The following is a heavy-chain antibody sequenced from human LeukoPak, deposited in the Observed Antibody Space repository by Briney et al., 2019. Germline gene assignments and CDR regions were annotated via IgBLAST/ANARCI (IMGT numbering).Heavy chain of an antibody. D-gene: IGHD3-22*01. CDR3: ARDRMYYYDSSGLSFDY. J-gene: IGHJ4*02. Sequence: GASVKVSCKASGYTFTSYGISWVRQAPGQGLEWVGWISAYNGNTNYAQKLQGRVTMTTDTSTSTAYMELRSLRSDDTAVYYCARDRMYYYDSSGLSFDYWGQGTLVTVSS. V-gene: IGHV1-18*01. CDR1: GYTFTSYG. CDR2: ISAYNGNT.